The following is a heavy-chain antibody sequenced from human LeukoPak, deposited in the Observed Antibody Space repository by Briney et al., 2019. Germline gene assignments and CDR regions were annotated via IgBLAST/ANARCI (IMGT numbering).Heavy chain of an antibody. V-gene: IGHV1-24*01. CDR1: GYTLTELS. CDR3: ATWKGLHAGGAFDI. CDR2: FDPEDGET. D-gene: IGHD5/OR15-5a*01. J-gene: IGHJ3*02. Sequence: GASVKVSCKVSGYTLTELSMHWVRQAPGKGLEWMGGFDPEDGETIYAQKFQGRVTMTGDTSTDTAYMELSSLRSEDTAVYYCATWKGLHAGGAFDIWGQGTMVTVSS.